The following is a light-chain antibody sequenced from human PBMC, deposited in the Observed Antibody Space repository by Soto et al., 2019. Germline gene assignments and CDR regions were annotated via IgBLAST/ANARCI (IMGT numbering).Light chain of an antibody. CDR2: SNN. V-gene: IGLV1-47*02. CDR3: ATWDDSLSGVV. Sequence: QSVLTQPPSASGTPGQRVTISCSGSSSNIGSSSVYWYQQLPGTAPKLLIHSNNERPSGVPDRFSGSKSGTSASLAISGLRSEDEADYHCATWDDSLSGVVLPGGT. J-gene: IGLJ2*01. CDR1: SSNIGSSS.